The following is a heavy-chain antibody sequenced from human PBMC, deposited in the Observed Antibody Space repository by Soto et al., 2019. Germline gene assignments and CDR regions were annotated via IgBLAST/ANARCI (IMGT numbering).Heavy chain of an antibody. CDR3: ARGQYYYDHSGHNWFDP. V-gene: IGHV4-59*01. D-gene: IGHD3-22*01. CDR2: IYYSGST. Sequence: SETLSLTCTVSGGSISGYYWNWIRQPPGKGLEWIGYIYYSGSTNYNPSLKSRVTISVDTSKNHFSLKLNSVTAADTAVYYCARGQYYYDHSGHNWFDPWGQGTLVTVSS. CDR1: GGSISGYY. J-gene: IGHJ5*02.